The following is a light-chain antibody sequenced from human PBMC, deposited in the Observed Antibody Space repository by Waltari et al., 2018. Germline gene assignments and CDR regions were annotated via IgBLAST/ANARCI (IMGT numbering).Light chain of an antibody. V-gene: IGKV3-20*01. J-gene: IGKJ1*01. CDR2: GAS. CDR3: QHYLRLPVT. CDR1: QSVSRA. Sequence: EIVLTQSPGTLSLSLGERATLSCRASQSVSRALAWYQQTPGQAPRLLIYGASTRATGIPDRFSGSGSGTDFSLTISRLEPDDFAVYYCQHYLRLPVTFGQGTTVEI.